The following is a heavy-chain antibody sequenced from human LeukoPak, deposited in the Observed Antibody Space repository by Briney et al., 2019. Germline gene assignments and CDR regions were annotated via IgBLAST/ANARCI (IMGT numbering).Heavy chain of an antibody. CDR2: ISSSSSYT. J-gene: IGHJ4*02. Sequence: RGSLRLSCAASGFTFSDYYMSWIRQAPGKGLEWVSYISSSSSYTNYADSVKGRFTISRDNAKNSLYLQMNSLRAEDTAVYYCASSSVAATTYWGQGTLVTVS. V-gene: IGHV3-11*03. CDR3: ASSSVAATTY. D-gene: IGHD2-15*01. CDR1: GFTFSDYY.